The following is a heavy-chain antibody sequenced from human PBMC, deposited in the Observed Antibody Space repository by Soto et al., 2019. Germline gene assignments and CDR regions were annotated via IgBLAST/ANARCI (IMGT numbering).Heavy chain of an antibody. CDR3: ARGFRFGELLNIFDY. J-gene: IGHJ4*02. V-gene: IGHV3-33*01. CDR1: GFTFSSYG. D-gene: IGHD3-10*01. Sequence: PGGSLRLSCAASGFTFSSYGMHWVRQAPGKGLEWVAVIWYDGSNKYYADSVKGRFTISRDNSKNTLYLQMNSLRAEDTAVYYCARGFRFGELLNIFDYWGQGTLVTVSS. CDR2: IWYDGSNK.